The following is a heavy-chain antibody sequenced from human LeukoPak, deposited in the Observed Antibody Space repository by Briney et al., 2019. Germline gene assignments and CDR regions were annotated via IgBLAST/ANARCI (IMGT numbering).Heavy chain of an antibody. J-gene: IGHJ6*03. CDR1: GFTFSDYS. D-gene: IGHD1-20*01. CDR3: ARGRNWNYNYYYMDV. Sequence: GGSLRLSCAASGFTFSDYSMNWVRQAPGKGLEWVSVIYSGGSTYYADSVKGRFTISRDNSKNTLYLQMNSLRAEDTAVYYCARGRNWNYNYYYMDVWGKGTTVTVSS. V-gene: IGHV3-53*01. CDR2: IYSGGST.